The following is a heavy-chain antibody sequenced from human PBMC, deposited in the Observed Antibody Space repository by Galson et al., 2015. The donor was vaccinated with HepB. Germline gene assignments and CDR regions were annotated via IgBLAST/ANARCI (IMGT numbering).Heavy chain of an antibody. CDR2: ISGSGGST. V-gene: IGHV3-23*01. CDR3: AKDYYGSGSYYTPDAFDI. Sequence: SLRLSCAASGFTFSSYAMSWVRQAPGKGLEWVSAISGSGGSTYYADSVKGRFTISRDNSKNTLYLQMNSLRAEDTAVYYCAKDYYGSGSYYTPDAFDIWGQGTMVTVSS. D-gene: IGHD3-10*01. CDR1: GFTFSSYA. J-gene: IGHJ3*02.